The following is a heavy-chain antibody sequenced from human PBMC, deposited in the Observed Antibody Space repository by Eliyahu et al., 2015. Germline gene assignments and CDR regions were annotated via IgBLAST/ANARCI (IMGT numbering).Heavy chain of an antibody. D-gene: IGHD2-21*01. CDR1: GISFQDHG. Sequence: EVPLVESGGGVVRPGGPLRLSCVASGISFQDHGMAWVRQPPGKGLEWVSSIYWKDGSVDYADSVKGRVTISRDNAKNTLFLQMDSLRLEDTGFYHCARVLALRQLLIPERGPDALDIWGPGTLVTVSS. V-gene: IGHV3-20*01. J-gene: IGHJ3*02. CDR3: ARVLALRQLLIPERGPDALDI. CDR2: IYWKDGSV.